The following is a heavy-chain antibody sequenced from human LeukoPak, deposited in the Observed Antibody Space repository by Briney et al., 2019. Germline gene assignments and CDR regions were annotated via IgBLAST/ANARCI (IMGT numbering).Heavy chain of an antibody. Sequence: ASVKVSCXVSGYTLTELSMHWVRQAPGKGLEWMAGFDPEDGETIYAQKFQGRVTMTEDTSTDTAYMELSSLRSEDTAVYYCATAQGVVTLNWFDPWGQGTLVTVSS. V-gene: IGHV1-24*01. CDR1: GYTLTELS. CDR2: FDPEDGET. D-gene: IGHD3-3*01. J-gene: IGHJ5*02. CDR3: ATAQGVVTLNWFDP.